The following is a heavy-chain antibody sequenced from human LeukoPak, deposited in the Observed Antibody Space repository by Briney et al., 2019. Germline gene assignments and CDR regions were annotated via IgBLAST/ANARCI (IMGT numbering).Heavy chain of an antibody. CDR2: INPSGGRT. V-gene: IGHV1-46*01. CDR3: ARGPDYYDSSGSDYYGMDV. CDR1: GYTFTSHY. J-gene: IGHJ6*02. Sequence: GASVKVSCKASGYTFTSHYMHRVRQAPGQGLEWMGIINPSGGRTSYPQKFRGRVTMTRDTSTGTVYMELSSLRSEDTAVYYCARGPDYYDSSGSDYYGMDVWGQGTTVTVSS. D-gene: IGHD3-22*01.